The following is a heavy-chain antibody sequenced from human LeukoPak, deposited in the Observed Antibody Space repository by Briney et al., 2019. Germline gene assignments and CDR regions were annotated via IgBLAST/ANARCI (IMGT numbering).Heavy chain of an antibody. Sequence: ASVKVSCKASGYTFTGYYMHWVRQAPGQGLEWMGWINPNSGGTNYAQKFQGRVTMTRDTSISTAYMELSRLRFDDTAVYYCARDLSADYWFGPWGQGNLVTVSS. J-gene: IGHJ5*02. D-gene: IGHD3-16*02. V-gene: IGHV1-2*02. CDR3: ARDLSADYWFGP. CDR1: GYTFTGYY. CDR2: INPNSGGT.